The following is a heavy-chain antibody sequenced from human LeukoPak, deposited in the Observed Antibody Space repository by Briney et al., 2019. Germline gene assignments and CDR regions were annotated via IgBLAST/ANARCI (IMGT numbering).Heavy chain of an antibody. CDR3: ARDDVRGVFGFDY. CDR1: GFTVSSKY. Sequence: GGSLRLSCAASGFTVSSKYMSWVRQAPGKGLEWVSVIYSGGSTYYADSVKGRFTISRDNSKNTLYLQMNSLRAEDTAVYYCARDDVRGVFGFDYWGQGTLVTVSS. J-gene: IGHJ4*02. V-gene: IGHV3-66*01. CDR2: IYSGGST. D-gene: IGHD3-10*01.